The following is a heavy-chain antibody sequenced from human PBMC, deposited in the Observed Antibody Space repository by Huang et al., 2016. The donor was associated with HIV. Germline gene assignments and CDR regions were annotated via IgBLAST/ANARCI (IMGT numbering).Heavy chain of an antibody. Sequence: QVQLVESGGGLVEPGGSLRLSCEASGLIFGDYYMGWIRQAPGKGLEWMAYLRDTGETTETKYYADSVKGRFSISRDMFTNSLSLRMTSLRADDTAVYYCVTFHRRGTWYRNGFFDSWGQGSLVTVSS. CDR2: LRDTGETTETK. J-gene: IGHJ4*02. CDR1: GLIFGDYY. CDR3: VTFHRRGTWYRNGFFDS. V-gene: IGHV3-11*04. D-gene: IGHD6-25*01.